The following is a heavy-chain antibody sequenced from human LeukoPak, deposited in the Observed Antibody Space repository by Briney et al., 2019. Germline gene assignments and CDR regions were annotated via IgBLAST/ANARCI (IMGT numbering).Heavy chain of an antibody. Sequence: SETLSLTCSVSGASVTNFYWTWIRQPAGKGLEYIGRIYASGSIDYNPSLKSRVTLSVDSSNNQFSLNLTSVTAADTALYYCARSAQFNYFYMDVWGKGTSVTVSS. V-gene: IGHV4-4*07. CDR2: IYASGSI. CDR3: ARSAQFNYFYMDV. D-gene: IGHD2-15*01. J-gene: IGHJ6*03. CDR1: GASVTNFY.